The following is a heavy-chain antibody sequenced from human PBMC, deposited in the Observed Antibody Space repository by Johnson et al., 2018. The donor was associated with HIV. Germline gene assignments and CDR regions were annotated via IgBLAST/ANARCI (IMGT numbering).Heavy chain of an antibody. Sequence: QVQLVESGGGLVQPGRSLRLSCAASGFTFSSYDMHWVRQAPGKGLEWVALISYDGTNKYYADSVKGRFTISRDNSKTTLYLQMNSLRADDTAVYYCASVYYDILTGYYYDAFDIWGQGTMVTVSS. J-gene: IGHJ3*02. V-gene: IGHV3-30-3*01. CDR2: ISYDGTNK. CDR1: GFTFSSYD. CDR3: ASVYYDILTGYYYDAFDI. D-gene: IGHD3-9*01.